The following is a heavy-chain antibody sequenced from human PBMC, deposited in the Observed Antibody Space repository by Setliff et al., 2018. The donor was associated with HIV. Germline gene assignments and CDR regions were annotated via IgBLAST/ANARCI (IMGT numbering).Heavy chain of an antibody. J-gene: IGHJ4*02. CDR1: GGSFSGYY. CDR2: INHSGST. D-gene: IGHD3-10*01. V-gene: IGHV4-34*01. Sequence: SETLSLTCAVYGGSFSGYYWSWIRQPPGKGLEWIGEINHSGSTNYNPSLKSRVTISVDTSKNQFSLKLSYVTAADTAVDYCARDDTGVRGHIDYWGQGTLVTVSS. CDR3: ARDDTGVRGHIDY.